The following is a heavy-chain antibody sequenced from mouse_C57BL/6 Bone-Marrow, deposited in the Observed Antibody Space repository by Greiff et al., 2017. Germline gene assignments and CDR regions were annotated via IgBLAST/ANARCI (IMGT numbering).Heavy chain of an antibody. CDR3: THLLWSHFDY. J-gene: IGHJ2*01. V-gene: IGHV1-15*01. CDR1: GYTFTDYE. Sequence: QVQLQQSGAELVRPGASVTLSCKASGYTFTDYEMHWVKQTPVHGLEWIGAIDPETGGTAYNQKFKGKAILTADKTSSTAYMELRSLTSEDSAVYYYTHLLWSHFDYWGQGTTLTVSS. D-gene: IGHD2-1*01. CDR2: IDPETGGT.